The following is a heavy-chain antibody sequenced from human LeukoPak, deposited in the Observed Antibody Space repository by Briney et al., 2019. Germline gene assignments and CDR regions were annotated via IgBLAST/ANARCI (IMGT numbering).Heavy chain of an antibody. Sequence: SVKVSCKASGGTFSSYAISWVRQAPGQGLEWMGRIIPILGIANYALKFQGRVTITADKSTSTAYMELSSLRSEDTAVYYCARVLIYYDSSGALGYWGQGTLVTVSS. CDR3: ARVLIYYDSSGALGY. CDR2: IIPILGIA. D-gene: IGHD3-22*01. CDR1: GGTFSSYA. V-gene: IGHV1-69*04. J-gene: IGHJ4*02.